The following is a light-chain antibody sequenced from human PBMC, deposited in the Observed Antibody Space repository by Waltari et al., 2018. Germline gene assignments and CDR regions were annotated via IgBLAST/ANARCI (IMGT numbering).Light chain of an antibody. V-gene: IGKV3D-15*01. CDR2: DAS. J-gene: IGKJ1*01. CDR3: QQFNASPRT. Sequence: EIVLTQSPATLSVSPGERATLSCWASQSIRSTLAWYQQKPGQAPRLLIYDASTRATGIPVRFSGSGSGTYFTLTISSLQPEDIATYYCQQFNASPRTFGQGTNVEIK. CDR1: QSIRST.